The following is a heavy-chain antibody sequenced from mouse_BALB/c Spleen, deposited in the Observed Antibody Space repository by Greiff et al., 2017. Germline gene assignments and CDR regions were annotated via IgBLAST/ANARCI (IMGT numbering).Heavy chain of an antibody. CDR2: ISNGGGST. CDR3: AREGTGYYFDY. D-gene: IGHD4-1*01. CDR1: GFTFSSYT. V-gene: IGHV5-12-2*01. J-gene: IGHJ2*01. Sequence: EVKLVESGGGLVQPGGSLKLSCAASGFTFSSYTMSWVRQTPEKRLEWVAYISNGGGSTYYPDTVKGRFTISRDNAKNTLYLQMSSLKSEDTAMYYCAREGTGYYFDYWGQGTTLTVSS.